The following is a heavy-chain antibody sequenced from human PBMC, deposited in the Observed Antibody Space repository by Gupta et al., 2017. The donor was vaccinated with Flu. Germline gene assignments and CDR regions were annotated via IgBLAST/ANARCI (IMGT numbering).Heavy chain of an antibody. V-gene: IGHV3-74*01. D-gene: IGHD2-15*01. CDR2: MSSDGSIT. CDR3: ARVGPGAVAATSCDS. Sequence: EVHLVESGGGLVQPGGSLRLSCAASGFACSSYWLHWVRQAPGKGLVWVSRMSSDGSITNYADSGKGRFTISRDNAKDTLYLQMNSLRAEDTAVYYCARVGPGAVAATSCDSWGQGTLVTVSS. CDR1: GFACSSYW. J-gene: IGHJ4*02.